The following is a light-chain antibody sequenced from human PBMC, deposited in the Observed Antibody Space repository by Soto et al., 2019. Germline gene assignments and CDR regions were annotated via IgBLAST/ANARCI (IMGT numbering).Light chain of an antibody. Sequence: DIVMTQSPATLSVSPGEGATTSCRASQGIGDTLAWYQHKPGQTPRLLIYDTSTRATGVPTRFRGSRSGAEFTLTINSLQSEDFAVYYCQPYNNWPLTFGGGTKVDIK. CDR3: QPYNNWPLT. CDR2: DTS. J-gene: IGKJ4*01. CDR1: QGIGDT. V-gene: IGKV3-15*01.